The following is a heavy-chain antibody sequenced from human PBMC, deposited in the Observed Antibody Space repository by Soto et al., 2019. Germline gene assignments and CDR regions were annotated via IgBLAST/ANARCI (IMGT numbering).Heavy chain of an antibody. CDR2: MPPDSGDT. J-gene: IGHJ5*01. V-gene: IGHV1-8*01. CDR1: GHALASYD. D-gene: IGHD3-16*01. Sequence: QVQLVQSGAEVRKPGASVQVSCKASGHALASYDINLVRQATGQGLEWMGWMPPDSGDTGYAQKFQGRVTMTWDTSITTAYMELSSLRSDDTAVYYCARDPFYGWFDSWGQGTLVTVSS. CDR3: ARDPFYGWFDS.